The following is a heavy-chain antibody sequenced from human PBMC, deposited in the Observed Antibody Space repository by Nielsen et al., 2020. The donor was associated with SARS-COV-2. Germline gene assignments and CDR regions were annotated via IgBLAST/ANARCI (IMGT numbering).Heavy chain of an antibody. CDR2: ITSSGANT. Sequence: GGSLRLSCAASGFTFSSYAMNWVRQAPGKGLEWVSGITSSGANTYYADSVKGRFNISRDNSKNTLYLQMNSLRAEDTALYYCAKFLWFGELSDIYFDYWGQGTLVTVSS. D-gene: IGHD3-10*01. J-gene: IGHJ4*02. V-gene: IGHV3-23*01. CDR1: GFTFSSYA. CDR3: AKFLWFGELSDIYFDY.